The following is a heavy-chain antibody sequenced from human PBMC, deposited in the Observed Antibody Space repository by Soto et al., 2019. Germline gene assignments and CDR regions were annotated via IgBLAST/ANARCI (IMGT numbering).Heavy chain of an antibody. D-gene: IGHD3-3*01. J-gene: IGHJ5*02. CDR2: IYSSGST. CDR3: MRGQRFSALFDP. V-gene: IGHV4-4*07. Sequence: RLLPEKKLEWIGRIYSSGSTKYNPSLQSRVTMSLDTSKNQFSLRLTSATAADTAVYYCMRGQRFSALFDPGGQVSLVIVS.